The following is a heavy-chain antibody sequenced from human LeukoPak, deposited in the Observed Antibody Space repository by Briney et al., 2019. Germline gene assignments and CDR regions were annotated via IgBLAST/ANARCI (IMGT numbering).Heavy chain of an antibody. CDR2: TYYSGST. V-gene: IGHV4-39*01. Sequence: SETLSLTCTVSGVFISTSSYSWGWIRQPPGKGLEWIGSTYYSGSTYYNPSLKSRVTISVDTSKNEFSLKLSSVTAADTAVYFCARSAYYGSGSYWDYYYYVDVWGKGTTVTVS. J-gene: IGHJ6*03. CDR1: GVFISTSSYS. D-gene: IGHD3-10*01. CDR3: ARSAYYGSGSYWDYYYYVDV.